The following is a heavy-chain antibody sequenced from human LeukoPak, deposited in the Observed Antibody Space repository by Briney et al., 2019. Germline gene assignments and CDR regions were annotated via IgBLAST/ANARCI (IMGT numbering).Heavy chain of an antibody. CDR1: GFTFDDYG. D-gene: IGHD1-26*01. CDR3: ARDPYSGNYGNYYYYYMDV. V-gene: IGHV3-20*04. J-gene: IGHJ6*03. CDR2: SNWSGDST. Sequence: PGGSLRLSCEASGFTFDDYGMSWVRQAPGKGLEWVSGSNWSGDSTGYADSVKGRFTISRDNAKNSLYLQMNSLGPEDTAVYYCARDPYSGNYGNYYYYYMDVWGKGTTVTISS.